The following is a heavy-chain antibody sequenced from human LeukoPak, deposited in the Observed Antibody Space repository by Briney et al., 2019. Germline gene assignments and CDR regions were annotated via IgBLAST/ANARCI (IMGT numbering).Heavy chain of an antibody. Sequence: PGRSLRLSCAASGFTFSSYAMHWVRQAPGKGLEWVAVISYDGSNKYYADSVKGRFTISRDNSKNTLYLQMNSLRAEDTAVYYCASHTGGNLDAFDIWGQGTMVTVSS. CDR3: ASHTGGNLDAFDI. V-gene: IGHV3-30-3*01. CDR2: ISYDGSNK. J-gene: IGHJ3*02. D-gene: IGHD4-23*01. CDR1: GFTFSSYA.